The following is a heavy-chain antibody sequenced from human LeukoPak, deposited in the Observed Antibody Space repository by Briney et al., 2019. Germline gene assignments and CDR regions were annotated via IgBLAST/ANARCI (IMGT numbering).Heavy chain of an antibody. CDR2: ISSSSSYI. CDR1: GFTFSSYS. V-gene: IGHV3-21*01. D-gene: IGHD5-18*01. Sequence: GGSLRLSCAGSGFTFSSYSMNWVRQAPGKGLEWVSSISSSSSYIYYADSVKGRFTISRDNAKNSLYLQMNSLRAEDTAVYYCAREAGHSYGQQPDYWGQGTLVTVSS. CDR3: AREAGHSYGQQPDY. J-gene: IGHJ4*02.